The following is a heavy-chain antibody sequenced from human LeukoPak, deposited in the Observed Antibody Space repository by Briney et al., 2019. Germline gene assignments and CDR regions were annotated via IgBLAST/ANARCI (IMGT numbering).Heavy chain of an antibody. CDR3: AREMTTVVNDAFDI. D-gene: IGHD4-23*01. J-gene: IGHJ3*02. Sequence: ASVKVSCKASGYTFTSYGISWVRQAPGQGLEWMGWISAYNGNTNYAQKLQGRVTMTTDTSTSTAYMELRSLRSDDTAVYYCAREMTTVVNDAFDIWGQGTMVTVSS. CDR2: ISAYNGNT. CDR1: GYTFTSYG. V-gene: IGHV1-18*01.